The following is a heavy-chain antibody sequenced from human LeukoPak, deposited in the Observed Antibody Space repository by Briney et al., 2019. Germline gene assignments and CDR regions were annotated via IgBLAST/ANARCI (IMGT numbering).Heavy chain of an antibody. CDR2: ISYSSSTI. V-gene: IGHV3-48*01. D-gene: IGHD3-10*01. CDR1: GFTFSSQS. Sequence: GGSLRLSCAASGFTFSSQSMNWVRQAPGKGLEWVSYISYSSSTIYYADSVKGRFTISRDNSKNTLYLQMNSLRAEDTAVYYCAKGWGGSGSHVRAFDIWGQGTMVTVSS. CDR3: AKGWGGSGSHVRAFDI. J-gene: IGHJ3*02.